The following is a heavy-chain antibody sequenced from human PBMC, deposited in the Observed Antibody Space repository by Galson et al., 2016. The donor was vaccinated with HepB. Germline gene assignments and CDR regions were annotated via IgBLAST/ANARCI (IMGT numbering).Heavy chain of an antibody. CDR2: VFYTGTT. Sequence: SETLSLTCTVSGGSFSNYYWNWIRQPPGKGLEWMGYVFYTGTTNYNPSLKSRVTISVDTSKRHFSLRLNSVTAADTAVYFCASLGPTGGFDNWDQGTLVTFSS. CDR1: GGSFSNYY. CDR3: ASLGPTGGFDN. D-gene: IGHD7-27*01. J-gene: IGHJ4*02. V-gene: IGHV4-59*01.